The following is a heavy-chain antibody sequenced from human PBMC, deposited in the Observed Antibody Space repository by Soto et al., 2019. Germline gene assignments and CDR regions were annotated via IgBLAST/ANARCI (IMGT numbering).Heavy chain of an antibody. CDR2: INPSNGKA. CDR1: GYSFTRYG. J-gene: IGHJ3*02. Sequence: XSGKVSCNASGYSFTRYGISWVRQAPGQGLEWMGWINPSNGKANYARNLQGRVTMTTDTSTTTAYMELRSLTSDDTAMYYCSRHLHGAFDTWGQGQVVTVSS. CDR3: SRHLHGAFDT. V-gene: IGHV1-18*01.